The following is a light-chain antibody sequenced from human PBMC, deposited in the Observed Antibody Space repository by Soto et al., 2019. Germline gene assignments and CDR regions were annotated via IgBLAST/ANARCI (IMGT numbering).Light chain of an antibody. Sequence: DIQMTQSPSTLSASVGDRVTITCRASQSISSWLAWYQQKPGKAPKLLIYKAPSLESGVTSRFSGSGSGTEFPLTISSLQPDDFSTYYCQQYNSYPWTFGQGTKVEIK. V-gene: IGKV1-5*03. CDR3: QQYNSYPWT. CDR2: KAP. J-gene: IGKJ1*01. CDR1: QSISSW.